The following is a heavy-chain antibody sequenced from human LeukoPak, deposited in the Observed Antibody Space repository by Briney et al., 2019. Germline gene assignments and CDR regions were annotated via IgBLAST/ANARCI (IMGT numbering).Heavy chain of an antibody. Sequence: SETLSLTCTVSGGSISSSSYYWGWIRQPQGKGLEWIVIRDDKGSTYYNPSLKIRVTISVDTAKNQFSQKLSSVTAADTAVYYCASMGRGKVAVAGNWGQGTLVTVSS. D-gene: IGHD6-13*01. CDR1: GGSISSSSYY. V-gene: IGHV4-39*01. J-gene: IGHJ4*02. CDR2: RDDKGST. CDR3: ASMGRGKVAVAGN.